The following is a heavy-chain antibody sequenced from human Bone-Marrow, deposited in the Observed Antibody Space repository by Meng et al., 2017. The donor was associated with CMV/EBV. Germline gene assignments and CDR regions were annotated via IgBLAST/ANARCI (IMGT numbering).Heavy chain of an antibody. CDR3: APDPSPRHGLGWFAP. CDR1: GFSFSVCG. Sequence: GESLKISCATSGFSFSVCGMHWVRQAPGKGPEWVAFIGNDRITKKYGDSVEGRFSISRDDSKDTLYLQMYSLRPEDTGVYYCAPDPSPRHGLGWFAPRGPGNLVNVSS. J-gene: IGHJ5*02. D-gene: IGHD5-24*01. CDR2: IGNDRITK. V-gene: IGHV3-30*02.